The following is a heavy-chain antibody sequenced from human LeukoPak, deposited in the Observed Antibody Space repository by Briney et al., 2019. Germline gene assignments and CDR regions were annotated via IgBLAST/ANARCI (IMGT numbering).Heavy chain of an antibody. V-gene: IGHV3-73*01. CDR2: IRSKAHNYAT. Sequence: GGSLRLSCAASGFTFSGSTMHWVRQASGKGLEWIGRIRSKAHNYATAYAVSVKGRFTTSRDDSKDTAYLQMNSLKTDDTAVYYCGMTLPGTWTFDIWGQGTMVTVSS. D-gene: IGHD6-19*01. J-gene: IGHJ3*02. CDR3: GMTLPGTWTFDI. CDR1: GFTFSGST.